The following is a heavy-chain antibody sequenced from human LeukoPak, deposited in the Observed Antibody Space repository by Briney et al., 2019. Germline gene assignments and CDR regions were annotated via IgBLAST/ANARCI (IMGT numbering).Heavy chain of an antibody. D-gene: IGHD3-22*01. CDR1: GFTFNAYA. V-gene: IGHV3-23*01. CDR3: VKGRYYDSSGYYHFDY. CDR2: ISTSSGKT. Sequence: GGSLRLSCSASGFTFNAYAMSWVRQAPGRGLEWVSIISTSSGKTDYADSVKGRFTTSSDNSKNTVYLQMSSLRAEDTALYYCVKGRYYDSSGYYHFDYWGQGTLVTASS. J-gene: IGHJ4*02.